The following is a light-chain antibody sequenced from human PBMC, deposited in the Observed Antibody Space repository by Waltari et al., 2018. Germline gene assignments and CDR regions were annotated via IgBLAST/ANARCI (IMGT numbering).Light chain of an antibody. J-gene: IGLJ2*01. CDR2: YDR. V-gene: IGLV3-21*04. CDR3: QVSDSSSDLVV. Sequence: SYVLTQPPSVSVAPGETTRITCGGTSIGGKAVYWYQQKPGQAPVLVIYYDRDRPSGIPERFSGSNYGNTATLTISRVEAGDEADYYCQVSDSSSDLVVFGGGTKLTVL. CDR1: SIGGKA.